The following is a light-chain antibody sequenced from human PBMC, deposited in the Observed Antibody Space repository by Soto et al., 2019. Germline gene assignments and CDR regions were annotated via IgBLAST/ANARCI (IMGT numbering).Light chain of an antibody. V-gene: IGKV1-39*01. CDR2: AAS. CDR3: QQSYSTPPYP. J-gene: IGKJ2*01. CDR1: QSISSY. Sequence: DIQMTQSPSSLSASVGDRVTITCRASQSISSYLNWYQQKPGKAPKLLIYAASSLQSGVPSRFSGSGSWTDFTLTISSLQPEDFATYYCQQSYSTPPYPFGQGTKLEIK.